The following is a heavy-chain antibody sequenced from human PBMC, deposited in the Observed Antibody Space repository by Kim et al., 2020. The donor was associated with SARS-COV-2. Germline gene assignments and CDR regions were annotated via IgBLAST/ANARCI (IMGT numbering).Heavy chain of an antibody. J-gene: IGHJ4*02. V-gene: IGHV4-34*01. D-gene: IGHD5-18*01. CDR3: ASVGTAMDSFDY. Sequence: YNPSLKSRVTISVDTSKNQFSLKLSSVTAADTAVYYCASVGTAMDSFDYWGQGTLVTVSS.